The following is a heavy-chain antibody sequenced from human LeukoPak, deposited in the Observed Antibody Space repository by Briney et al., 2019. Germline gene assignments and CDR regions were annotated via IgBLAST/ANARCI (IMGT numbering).Heavy chain of an antibody. D-gene: IGHD2-21*02. V-gene: IGHV3-23*01. CDR1: GFSFRSYA. J-gene: IGHJ4*02. CDR2: ISGGASNT. CDR3: ARARSMLRLRSSFDF. Sequence: GGSLRLSCAASGFSFRSYAMTWVRQAPGKGLEWISSISGGASNTYYVDSVKGRFTISRDSSNNTLLLQMTSLRVEDTAIYFCARARSMLRLRSSFDFWGQGALVTVSS.